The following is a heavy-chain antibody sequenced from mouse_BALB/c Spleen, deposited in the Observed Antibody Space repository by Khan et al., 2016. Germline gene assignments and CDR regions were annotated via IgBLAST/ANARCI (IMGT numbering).Heavy chain of an antibody. D-gene: IGHD2-4*01. V-gene: IGHV14-3*02. J-gene: IGHJ3*01. Sequence: VQLQQSGAELVKPGASVKLSCTASGFNIKDTYMHWVKQRPEQGLEWMGRIDPANGNTKYDPKFQGKATITADTSSNTAIMQLSNLTTEDTAVSYCARSLYDYDVGFAYWGQGTLVTVSA. CDR1: GFNIKDTY. CDR2: IDPANGNT. CDR3: ARSLYDYDVGFAY.